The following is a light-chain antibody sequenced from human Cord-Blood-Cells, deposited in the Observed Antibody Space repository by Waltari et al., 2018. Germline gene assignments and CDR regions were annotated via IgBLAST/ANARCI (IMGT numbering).Light chain of an antibody. Sequence: SYELTQPPSVYVSPGQTASITCSGDTLGAKYACWYQQKPGQSPVLVIYQDSKRPSGIPERFSGSNSGNTATLTISGTQAMDEADYYCQAWDSSTFYVFGTGTKVTVL. CDR1: TLGAKY. CDR2: QDS. V-gene: IGLV3-1*01. J-gene: IGLJ1*01. CDR3: QAWDSSTFYV.